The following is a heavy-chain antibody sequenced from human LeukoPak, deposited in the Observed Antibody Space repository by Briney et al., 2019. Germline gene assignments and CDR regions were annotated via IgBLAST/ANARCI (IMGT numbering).Heavy chain of an antibody. J-gene: IGHJ4*02. CDR2: ISGSGSST. Sequence: GGSLRLSCAASGFTFSSYAMSWVRQAPGKGLEWVSAISGSGSSTYYADSVKGRFTISRDNSKNTLYLQMNSLRAEDTAVYYCAKDPTMIVVVIPDYWGQGTLVTVSP. CDR1: GFTFSSYA. V-gene: IGHV3-23*01. D-gene: IGHD3-22*01. CDR3: AKDPTMIVVVIPDY.